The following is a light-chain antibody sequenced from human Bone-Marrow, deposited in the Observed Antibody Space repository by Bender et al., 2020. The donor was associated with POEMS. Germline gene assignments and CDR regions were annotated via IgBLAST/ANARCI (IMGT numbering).Light chain of an antibody. CDR2: NNS. CDR3: ATWDYSMNGWV. J-gene: IGLJ3*02. V-gene: IGLV1-44*01. CDR1: SSKFGSYP. Sequence: QSVLTQPPSASGTPGQRVTISCSGSSSKFGSYPVNWYQQLPGAAPKLVIFNNSQRPSGVPDRFSGSNSGTSASLAISGILSDDEADFYCATWDYSMNGWVFGGGTKLTVL.